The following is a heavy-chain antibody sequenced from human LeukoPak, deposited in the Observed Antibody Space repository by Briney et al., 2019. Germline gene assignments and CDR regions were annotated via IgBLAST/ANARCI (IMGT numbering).Heavy chain of an antibody. CDR3: ARDTPDYGSGSYYNQPGAHFDY. D-gene: IGHD3-10*01. CDR1: GGTFSSYA. J-gene: IGHJ4*02. CDR2: IIPILGIA. Sequence: SVKVSCKASGGTFSSYAISWARQAPGQGLEWMGRIIPILGIANYAQKFQGRVTITADKSTSTAYMELSSLRSEDTAVYYCARDTPDYGSGSYYNQPGAHFDYWGQGTLVTVSS. V-gene: IGHV1-69*04.